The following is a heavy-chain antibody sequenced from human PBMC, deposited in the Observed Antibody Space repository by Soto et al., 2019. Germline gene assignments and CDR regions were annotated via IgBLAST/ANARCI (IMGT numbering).Heavy chain of an antibody. J-gene: IGHJ4*02. CDR2: INAGNGNT. CDR3: ARAHTYYDILTGYLGAYYFDY. CDR1: GYTFTSYA. V-gene: IGHV1-3*01. D-gene: IGHD3-9*01. Sequence: QVQLVQSGAEVKKPGASVKVSCKASGYTFTSYAMHWVRQAPGQRLEWMGWINAGNGNTKYSQKFQGRVTITRDTSASTAYMELSSLRSEDTAVYYCARAHTYYDILTGYLGAYYFDYWGQGTLVTVSS.